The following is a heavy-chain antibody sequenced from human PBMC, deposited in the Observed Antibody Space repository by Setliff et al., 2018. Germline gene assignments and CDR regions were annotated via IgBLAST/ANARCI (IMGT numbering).Heavy chain of an antibody. V-gene: IGHV1-2*02. CDR1: GYTFSHSG. Sequence: ASVKVSCKASGYTFSHSGITWVRQAPGQGLEWMGWISANSGGANYAQKFQGRVTMTRDTSISTGYMELSRLRSDDTAVYYCARDRKSSPEHYYFDYWGQGTLVTVSS. J-gene: IGHJ4*02. CDR2: ISANSGGA. CDR3: ARDRKSSPEHYYFDY.